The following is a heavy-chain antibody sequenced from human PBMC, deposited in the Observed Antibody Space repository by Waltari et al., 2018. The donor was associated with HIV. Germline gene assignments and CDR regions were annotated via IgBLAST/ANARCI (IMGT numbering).Heavy chain of an antibody. CDR3: AKTTMVTPYYYYGVDV. CDR2: IRYDGSDK. V-gene: IGHV3-30*02. CDR1: GFTFSHYC. J-gene: IGHJ6*02. Sequence: QVQLVESGGGVVQPGGSLRLSGAASGFTFSHYCIHWVRQAPGKGLEWVAFIRYDGSDKYYADFVKGRFTISRDNSKNTLYLQTNSLRAEDTAVYYCAKTTMVTPYYYYGVDVWGQGATVTVSS. D-gene: IGHD5-18*01.